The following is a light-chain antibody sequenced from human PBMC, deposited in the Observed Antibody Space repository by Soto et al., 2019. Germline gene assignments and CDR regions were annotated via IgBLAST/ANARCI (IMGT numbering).Light chain of an antibody. CDR2: GAS. J-gene: IGKJ5*01. V-gene: IGKV1-12*01. CDR3: QQGGSFPIT. Sequence: DIQMTQSPSSVSASVGDRVTITCRASQDIGSWLAWYQQKPGKAPDLLIYGASRLQSGVPSRFSGSGSGTDFTLTISSLQPEDFATYYCQQGGSFPITFGQGTRLEIK. CDR1: QDIGSW.